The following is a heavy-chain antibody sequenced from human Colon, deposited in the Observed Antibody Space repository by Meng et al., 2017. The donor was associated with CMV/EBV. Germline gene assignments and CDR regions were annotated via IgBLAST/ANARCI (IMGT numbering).Heavy chain of an antibody. J-gene: IGHJ6*02. CDR1: GGSISSYH. Sequence: SETLSLTCSVSGGSISSYHWSWIRQPPGKGPEWIGYIYYSGSINYSPSLKSRITISVDTSKHHFSLNLTSVTAADTAVYYCARVGVVVPAARWDYYGMDVWGQGTTVTVSS. CDR2: IYYSGSI. CDR3: ARVGVVVPAARWDYYGMDV. V-gene: IGHV4-59*01. D-gene: IGHD2-2*01.